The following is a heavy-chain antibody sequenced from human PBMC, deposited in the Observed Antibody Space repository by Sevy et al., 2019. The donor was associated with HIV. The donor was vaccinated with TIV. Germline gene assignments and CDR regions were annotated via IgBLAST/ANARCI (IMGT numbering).Heavy chain of an antibody. CDR3: ARDVDTPFVRSFDS. J-gene: IGHJ4*02. Sequence: GGSLRLSCVVSGLTFSSDSMNWVRQAPGKGLEWLAYISSSSRTIYYADSVEGRFTISRDNDKKSVFLQMNNLRDEDSATYHCARDVDTPFVRSFDSWGQGTLVTVSS. D-gene: IGHD5-18*01. CDR1: GLTFSSDS. CDR2: ISSSSRTI. V-gene: IGHV3-48*02.